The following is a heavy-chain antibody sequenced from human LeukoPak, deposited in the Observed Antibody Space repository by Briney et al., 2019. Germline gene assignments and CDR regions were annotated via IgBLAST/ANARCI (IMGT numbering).Heavy chain of an antibody. CDR2: INSGGSST. CDR1: GFTFSNHW. D-gene: IGHD4/OR15-4a*01. CDR3: AKDLSMVFDAFNI. Sequence: PGGSLRLSCAASGFTFSNHWMHWVRQAPGKGLVWVSRINSGGSSTSYGGPVEGRFTISRDNAKNTLYLQMNNLRTEDSALYYCAKDLSMVFDAFNIWGQGTLVTVSS. V-gene: IGHV3-74*01. J-gene: IGHJ3*02.